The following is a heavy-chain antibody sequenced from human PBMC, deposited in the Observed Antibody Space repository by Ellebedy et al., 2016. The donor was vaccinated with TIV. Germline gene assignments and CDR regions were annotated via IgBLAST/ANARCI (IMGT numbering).Heavy chain of an antibody. CDR2: IIPIFGTA. J-gene: IGHJ6*02. CDR3: ARDKIVVVPAAMLVYYYYGMDV. Sequence: ASVKVSCKASGGTFSSYAISWVRQAPGQGLEWMGGIIPIFGTANYAQKFQGRVTITADESTSTAYMELSSLRSEDTAVYYCARDKIVVVPAAMLVYYYYGMDVWGQGTTVTVSS. CDR1: GGTFSSYA. V-gene: IGHV1-69*13. D-gene: IGHD2-2*01.